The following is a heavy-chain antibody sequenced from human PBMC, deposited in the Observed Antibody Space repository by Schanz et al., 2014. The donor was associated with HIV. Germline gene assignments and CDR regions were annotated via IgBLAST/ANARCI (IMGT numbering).Heavy chain of an antibody. CDR2: IYYSGST. CDR3: ARGKRPGAPYHYYYYGMDV. D-gene: IGHD3-16*01. J-gene: IGHJ6*02. Sequence: QVQVQQWGAGLLKPSATLSLTCGVSDESLSGYYWSWIRQTPGKGLEWIGYIYYSGSTNYNPSLKSRVTISVDTSKNQFSLKLSSVTAADTAVYYCARGKRPGAPYHYYYYGMDVWGQGTTVTVSS. CDR1: DESLSGYY. V-gene: IGHV4-34*02.